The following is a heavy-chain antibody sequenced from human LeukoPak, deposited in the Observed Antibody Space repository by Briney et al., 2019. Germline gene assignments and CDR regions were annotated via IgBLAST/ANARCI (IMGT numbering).Heavy chain of an antibody. CDR2: IYYSGAT. CDR1: GGSISSILHY. D-gene: IGHD3-22*01. CDR3: ARRGDASGYFPEEFDY. V-gene: IGHV4-39*01. Sequence: SETLSLTCTVSGGSISSILHYWGWIRLSPGKGLEWIGNIYYSGATHYTPSLHSRVSISVDTSKSQFSLNLYFVTAADTAVYFCARRGDASGYFPEEFDYWGQGTLVTVSS. J-gene: IGHJ4*02.